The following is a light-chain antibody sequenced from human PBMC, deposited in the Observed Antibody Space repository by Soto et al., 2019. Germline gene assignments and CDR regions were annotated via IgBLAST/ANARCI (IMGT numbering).Light chain of an antibody. J-gene: IGLJ1*01. V-gene: IGLV2-11*01. Sequence: QSALTQPRSVSGSPGQSVTISCTGTSSDVGGYNYVSWYQQHPGKAPKLMIYDVSKRPSGVPDRFSGSKSCNTASLTISGLQAEDEADYYCSSYAGSYTFVFRTGTKVTVL. CDR1: SSDVGGYNY. CDR3: SSYAGSYTFV. CDR2: DVS.